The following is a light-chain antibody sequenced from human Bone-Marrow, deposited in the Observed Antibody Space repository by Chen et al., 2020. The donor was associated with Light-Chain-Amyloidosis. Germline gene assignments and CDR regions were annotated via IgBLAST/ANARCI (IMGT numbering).Light chain of an antibody. CDR1: DLPTKY. V-gene: IGLV3-25*03. CDR3: QSADSSGTYEVI. J-gene: IGLJ2*01. Sequence: YELTQPPSVSVSPGQTARITCSGDDLPTKYAYWYQQKPGQAPVLVIHRDTERHSGISERFSGSSSGTTATLTISGVQAEDEADYHCQSADSSGTYEVIFGGGTKLTVL. CDR2: RDT.